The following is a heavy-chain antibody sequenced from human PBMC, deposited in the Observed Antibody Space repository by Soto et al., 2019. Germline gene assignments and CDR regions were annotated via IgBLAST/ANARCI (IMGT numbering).Heavy chain of an antibody. CDR1: GYSFTSYW. J-gene: IGHJ6*02. V-gene: IGHV5-10-1*01. CDR2: IDPSDSYT. D-gene: IGHD3-10*01. Sequence: GESLKISCKGSGYSFTSYWISWVRQMPGKGLEWMGRIDPSDSYTNYSPSFQGHVTISADKSISTAYLRWSSLKASDTAMYYCASTDYYGSGSYSREYYYYYYGMDVWGQGTTVTVSS. CDR3: ASTDYYGSGSYSREYYYYYYGMDV.